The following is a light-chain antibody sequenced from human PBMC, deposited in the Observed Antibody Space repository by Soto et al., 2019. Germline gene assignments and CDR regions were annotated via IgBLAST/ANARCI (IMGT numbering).Light chain of an antibody. CDR2: DVS. CDR3: QQYGRSPIT. J-gene: IGKJ5*01. Sequence: EIVLTQSPATLSVSTGERATLSCLASQSIGTYLAWYQQKPGQAPRLLIYDVSNRASGIPARFSGSGSGTDFTLTISRLEPEDFAVYYCQQYGRSPITFGLGTLLEI. V-gene: IGKV3-11*01. CDR1: QSIGTY.